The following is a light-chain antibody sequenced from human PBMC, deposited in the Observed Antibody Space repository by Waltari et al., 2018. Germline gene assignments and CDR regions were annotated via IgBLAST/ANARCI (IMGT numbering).Light chain of an antibody. Sequence: SSVLTQAPSVSVAPGQTATVTCGGDKIGGRSVHWYPQRPGRAPVLVVYLDSHRPSGIPDRFSGSKSGNAATLTISRVEAGDEADYYCHVWDGKTVMFGGGTKLTVL. CDR2: LDS. V-gene: IGLV3-21*02. J-gene: IGLJ3*02. CDR1: KIGGRS. CDR3: HVWDGKTVM.